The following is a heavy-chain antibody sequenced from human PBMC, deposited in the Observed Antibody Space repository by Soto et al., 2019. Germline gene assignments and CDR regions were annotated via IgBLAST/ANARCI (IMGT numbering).Heavy chain of an antibody. J-gene: IGHJ2*01. Sequence: EVQLLESGGGLAQPGGSLRLSCAASTFTFFDDAMSWVRQAPGKGLEWVSSTTSSGYTTYYAVSVKGRFTISKDNSKNTLYLQMNSLRAEDTAVYYCAKIVTAWFAFDLWGRGTLVTVSS. CDR2: TTSSGYTT. CDR3: AKIVTAWFAFDL. V-gene: IGHV3-23*01. CDR1: TFTFFDDA. D-gene: IGHD3-10*01.